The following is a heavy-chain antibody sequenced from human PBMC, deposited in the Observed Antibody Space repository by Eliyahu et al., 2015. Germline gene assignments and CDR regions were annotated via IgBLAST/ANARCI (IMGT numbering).Heavy chain of an antibody. V-gene: IGHV1-18*01. D-gene: IGHD6-13*01. CDR3: ARRYSSSWYDAFDI. CDR1: GYTXTSYG. CDR2: ISAYNGNT. J-gene: IGHJ3*02. Sequence: QVQLVQSGAEVKKPGASVKVSXKASGYTXTSYGISWVXQAPGQGLXWMGWISAYNGNTNYAQKLQGRVTMTTDTSTSTAYMELRSLRSDDTAVYYCARRYSSSWYDAFDIWGQGTMVTVSS.